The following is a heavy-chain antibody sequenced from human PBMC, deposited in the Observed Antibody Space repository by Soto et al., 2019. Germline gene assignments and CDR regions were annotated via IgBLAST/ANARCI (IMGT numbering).Heavy chain of an antibody. J-gene: IGHJ4*02. D-gene: IGHD1-20*01. CDR3: ARVKYDWYFDY. CDR2: IYYSGST. Sequence: SETLSLTCTVSGGSISSSSYYWGWIRQPPGKGLEWIGSIYYSGSTYYNPSLKSRVTISVDTSKNQFSLKLSSVTAADTAVYYCARVKYDWYFDYWGQGTLVTVSS. V-gene: IGHV4-39*01. CDR1: GGSISSSSYY.